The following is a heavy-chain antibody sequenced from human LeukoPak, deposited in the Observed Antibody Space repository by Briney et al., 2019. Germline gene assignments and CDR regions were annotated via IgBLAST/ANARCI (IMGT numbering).Heavy chain of an antibody. Sequence: ASVKVSCKVSGYTLTELSMHWVRQAPGKGLEWMGGFDPEDGETIYAQKFQGRVTTTADKSTSTAYMELSSLRSEDTAVYYCARGPTIAAVFDYWGQGTLVTVSS. CDR1: GYTLTELS. CDR2: FDPEDGET. CDR3: ARGPTIAAVFDY. V-gene: IGHV1-24*01. D-gene: IGHD6-13*01. J-gene: IGHJ4*02.